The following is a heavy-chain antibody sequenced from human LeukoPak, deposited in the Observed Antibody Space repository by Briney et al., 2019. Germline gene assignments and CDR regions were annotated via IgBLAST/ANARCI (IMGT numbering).Heavy chain of an antibody. CDR2: IYYSGST. D-gene: IGHD3-9*01. V-gene: IGHV4-30-4*01. CDR3: ARAPFLFSYYDILTDYYIPIAFDI. Sequence: SETLSLTCTVSGGSISSGDYYWSWIRQPPGKGLEWIGYIYYSGSTYYNPSLKSRVTISVDTSKNQFSLKLSSVTAADTAVYYCARAPFLFSYYDILTDYYIPIAFDIWGQGTMVTVSS. CDR1: GGSISSGDYY. J-gene: IGHJ3*02.